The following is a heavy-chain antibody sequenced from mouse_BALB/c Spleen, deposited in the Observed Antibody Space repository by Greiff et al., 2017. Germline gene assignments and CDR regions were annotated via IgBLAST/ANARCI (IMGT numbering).Heavy chain of an antibody. J-gene: IGHJ4*01. D-gene: IGHD1-1*01. CDR3: ARSSLFSSDYYAMDY. CDR2: IDPANGNT. Sequence: EVKLVESGAELVKPGASVKLSCTASGFNIKDTYMHWVKQRPEQGLEWIGRIDPANGNTKYDPKFQGKATITADTSSNTAYLQLSSLTSEDTAVYYCARSSLFSSDYYAMDYWGQGTSVTVSS. CDR1: GFNIKDTY. V-gene: IGHV14-3*02.